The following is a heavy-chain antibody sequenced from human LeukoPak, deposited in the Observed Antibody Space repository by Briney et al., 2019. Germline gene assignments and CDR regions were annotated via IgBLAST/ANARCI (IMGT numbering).Heavy chain of an antibody. Sequence: SETLSLTCAVSGYSISSGYYWGWIRQPPGKGLEWIGSIYHSGSTYYNPSLKSRVTISVDTSKNQFSLKLSSVTAADTAVYYSARVEYCSSTSCFMEIDYWGQGTLVIVSS. CDR1: GYSISSGYY. J-gene: IGHJ4*02. D-gene: IGHD2-2*01. CDR3: ARVEYCSSTSCFMEIDY. V-gene: IGHV4-38-2*01. CDR2: IYHSGST.